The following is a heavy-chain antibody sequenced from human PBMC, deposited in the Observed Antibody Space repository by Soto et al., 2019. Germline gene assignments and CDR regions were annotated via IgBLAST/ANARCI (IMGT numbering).Heavy chain of an antibody. J-gene: IGHJ5*02. CDR3: AKAHTPPEELSSPPWFDP. CDR2: ISGSGGST. V-gene: IGHV3-23*01. Sequence: GGSLRLSCAASGFTFSSYAMSWVRQAPGKGLEWVSAISGSGGSTYYADSVKGRFTISRDNSKNTLYLQMNSLRAEDTAVYYCAKAHTPPEELSSPPWFDPWGQGTLVTVSS. CDR1: GFTFSSYA. D-gene: IGHD2-15*01.